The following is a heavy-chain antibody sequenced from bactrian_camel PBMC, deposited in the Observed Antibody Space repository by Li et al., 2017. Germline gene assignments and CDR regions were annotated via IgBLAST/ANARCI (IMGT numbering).Heavy chain of an antibody. CDR2: LKWDGTDT. CDR1: GFTFSTYY. Sequence: HVQLVESGGGLVQPGGSLRVSCAASGFTFSTYYIGWVRQAPGKGLEWVSTLKWDGTDTYYADFVKGRFTISGASTMNTAYLQMDSLKSEDTALYYCARGGWWYDYWGQGTQVTVS. J-gene: IGHJ4*01. V-gene: IGHV3-2*01. CDR3: ARGGWWYDY. D-gene: IGHD5*01.